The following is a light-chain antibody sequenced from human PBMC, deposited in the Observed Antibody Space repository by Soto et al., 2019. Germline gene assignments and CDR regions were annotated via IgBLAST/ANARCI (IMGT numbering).Light chain of an antibody. CDR1: SSDVGSYNR. Sequence: QSVLTQPPSVSGSPGQSVTISCTGTSSDVGSYNRLSWYQQPPGIAPKLIMYEVNTRPSGVPDRFSGSKSGSTASLTISGLQAEDEADYYCSLYISGSTYVFGTGTKVTVL. J-gene: IGLJ1*01. CDR3: SLYISGSTYV. CDR2: EVN. V-gene: IGLV2-18*01.